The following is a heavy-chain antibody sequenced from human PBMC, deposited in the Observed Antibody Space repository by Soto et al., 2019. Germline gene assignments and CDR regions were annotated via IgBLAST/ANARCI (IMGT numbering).Heavy chain of an antibody. CDR1: GFSLRASGFG. J-gene: IGHJ3*01. CDR3: AHTTRLQLRADGDRRDAFDV. V-gene: IGHV2-5*02. Sequence: QITLKESGPTLVKHTQTLTLACTFSGFSLRASGFGVGWIRQPPGKAPEWLAVIYWDDQKRYSPSLESRLSVTKDPSGNQVVLTMTNLDPLDTGTYFCAHTTRLQLRADGDRRDAFDVWGQGTTVTVSS. CDR2: IYWDDQK. D-gene: IGHD2-21*01.